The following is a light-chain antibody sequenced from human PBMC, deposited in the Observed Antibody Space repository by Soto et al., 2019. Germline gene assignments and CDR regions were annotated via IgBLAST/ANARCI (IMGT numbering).Light chain of an antibody. CDR3: QQRSNWPRLT. J-gene: IGKJ3*01. CDR2: DAS. V-gene: IGKV3-11*01. Sequence: EIVLTQSPATLSLSPGERATLSCRASQSVSSSLAWYQQKPGQAPRLLIYDASNRATGIPARFSGSGSGTDFTLTISSLEPEDFAVYYCQQRSNWPRLTFGPGTKVDIK. CDR1: QSVSSS.